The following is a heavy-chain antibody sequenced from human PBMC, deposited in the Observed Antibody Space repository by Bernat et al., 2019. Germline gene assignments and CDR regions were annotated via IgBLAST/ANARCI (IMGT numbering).Heavy chain of an antibody. V-gene: IGHV3-7*04. J-gene: IGHJ5*02. CDR1: GFTFSSYW. Sequence: EVQLVESGGGLVQPGGSLRLSCAASGFTFSSYWMSWVRQAPGKGLEWVANIKQDGSEKYYVDSVKGRFTISRDNAKNSLYLQMNSLRVEDTAVYYCAREVVRGVIGWFDPWGQGTLVTVSS. CDR3: AREVVRGVIGWFDP. D-gene: IGHD3-10*01. CDR2: IKQDGSEK.